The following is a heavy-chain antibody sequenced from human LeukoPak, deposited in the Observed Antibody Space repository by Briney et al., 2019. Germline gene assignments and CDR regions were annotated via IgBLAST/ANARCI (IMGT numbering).Heavy chain of an antibody. Sequence: SETLSLTCNVSGASISPHYWSWILQPPGKRLEWIGYIYHIGTTKYSPSLKSRVTMAVDTSKNRFSLNLSSVTAADTAVYYCARDLGPTVTQRGWFDPWGQGILVTVSS. J-gene: IGHJ5*02. V-gene: IGHV4-59*11. CDR2: IYHIGTT. CDR1: GASISPHY. CDR3: ARDLGPTVTQRGWFDP. D-gene: IGHD4-17*01.